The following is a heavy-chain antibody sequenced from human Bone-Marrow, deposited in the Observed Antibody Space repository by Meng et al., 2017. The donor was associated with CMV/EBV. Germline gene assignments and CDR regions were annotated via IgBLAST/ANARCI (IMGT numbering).Heavy chain of an antibody. D-gene: IGHD2-21*02. CDR1: GGSISSGDYH. CDR3: ARARGDGWFDP. Sequence: TCPVSGGSISSGDYHWSWIRQPPGKGLEWIGYIYYSGSTYYNPSLKSRVTISVDTSKNQFSLKLSSVTAADTAVYYCARARGDGWFDPWGQGTLVTVSS. CDR2: IYYSGST. J-gene: IGHJ5*02. V-gene: IGHV4-30-4*08.